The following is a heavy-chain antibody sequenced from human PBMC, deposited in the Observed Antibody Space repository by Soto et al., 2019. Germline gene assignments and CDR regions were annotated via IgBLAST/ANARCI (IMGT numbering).Heavy chain of an antibody. D-gene: IGHD6-19*01. V-gene: IGHV3-33*01. CDR3: ARAGIAVAGNEGNYYYYYGMDV. CDR2: IWYDGSNK. J-gene: IGHJ6*02. CDR1: GFAFSSYG. Sequence: QVQLVESGGGVVQPGRSLRLSCAASGFAFSSYGMHWVRQAPGKGLEWVAVIWYDGSNKYYADSVKGRFTISRDNSKNTLYLQMNSLRAEDTAVYSCARAGIAVAGNEGNYYYYYGMDVWGQGTTVTVSS.